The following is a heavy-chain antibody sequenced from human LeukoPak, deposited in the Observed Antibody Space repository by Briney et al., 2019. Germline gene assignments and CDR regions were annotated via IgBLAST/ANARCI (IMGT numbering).Heavy chain of an antibody. CDR3: KADSSSWYMPEYFHH. CDR2: IKRKTDGGTT. D-gene: IGHD6-13*01. CDR1: GFTFSNYW. J-gene: IGHJ1*01. Sequence: PGGSLRLSCEASGFTFSNYWMHWVRQAPGKGLEWVGRIKRKTDGGTTDYAAPVKGRFIISRDDSKNTLYLQMNSLKTEDTAVYYCKADSSSWYMPEYFHHWGQGTLVTVSS. V-gene: IGHV3-15*01.